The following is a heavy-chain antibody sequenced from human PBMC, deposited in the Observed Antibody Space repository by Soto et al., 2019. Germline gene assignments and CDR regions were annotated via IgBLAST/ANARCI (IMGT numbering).Heavy chain of an antibody. V-gene: IGHV1-69*08. Sequence: QVQLVQSGAEVKKPGSSVKVSCKASGGTFSSYTISWVRQAPGQGLEWMGRIIPILGIANYAQKFQGRVTISADKYTSTAYMELSSLRSEDTAVYYCERDEEIVGATPFDYWGQGTLVTVSS. CDR3: ERDEEIVGATPFDY. J-gene: IGHJ4*02. CDR1: GGTFSSYT. D-gene: IGHD1-26*01. CDR2: IIPILGIA.